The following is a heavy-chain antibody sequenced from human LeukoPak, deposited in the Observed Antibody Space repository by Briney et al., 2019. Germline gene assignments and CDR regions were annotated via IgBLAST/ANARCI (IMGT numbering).Heavy chain of an antibody. J-gene: IGHJ5*02. CDR1: GFTFSDYY. CDR3: ARSVLLSYCSSTSCSGWFDP. Sequence: PGGSLRLSCAASGFTFSDYYMSWIRQAPGKGLEWVSYISSSGSTIYYADSVKGRFTISRDNAKNSLYLQMNSLRAEDTAVYYCARSVLLSYCSSTSCSGWFDPWGQGTLVTVSS. V-gene: IGHV3-11*04. CDR2: ISSSGSTI. D-gene: IGHD2-2*01.